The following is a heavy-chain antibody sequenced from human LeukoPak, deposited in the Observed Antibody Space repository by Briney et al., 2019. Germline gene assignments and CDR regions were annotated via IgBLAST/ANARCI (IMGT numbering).Heavy chain of an antibody. CDR3: ARGYSSGWYYFDY. D-gene: IGHD6-19*01. J-gene: IGHJ4*02. CDR2: IYYSGST. Sequence: ETLSLTCTVSGGSISSYYWSWIRQPPGKGLEWIGYIYYSGSTNYNPSLKSRVTISVDTSKNQFSLKLSSVTAADTAVYYCARGYSSGWYYFDYWGQGTLVTVSS. CDR1: GGSISSYY. V-gene: IGHV4-59*01.